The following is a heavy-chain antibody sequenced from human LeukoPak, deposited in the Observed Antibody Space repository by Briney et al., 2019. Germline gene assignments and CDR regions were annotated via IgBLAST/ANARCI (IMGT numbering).Heavy chain of an antibody. J-gene: IGHJ4*02. CDR1: GFTFDKYA. D-gene: IGHD1-26*01. CDR3: AKVLAGAGTRPLGY. Sequence: PGGSLRLSCAASGFTFDKYAMSWVRQAPGKGLEWVSLISGSTGNTYYADSVQGRFIISRDTSKDMLFLQMNSLIAEDTAVYYCAKVLAGAGTRPLGYWGQGTLVTVSS. CDR2: ISGSTGNT. V-gene: IGHV3-23*01.